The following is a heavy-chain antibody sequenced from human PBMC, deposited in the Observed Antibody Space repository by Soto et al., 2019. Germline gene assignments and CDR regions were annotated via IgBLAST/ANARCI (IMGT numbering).Heavy chain of an antibody. V-gene: IGHV3-7*01. Sequence: GGSLRLSCAASGFTFSSYWMSWVRQAPGKGLEWVANIKQDGSEKYYVDSVKGRFTISRDNAKNSLYLQMNSLRAEDTAVYYCARFSPLYSSGWTPFDYWGQGTLVTVSS. D-gene: IGHD6-19*01. CDR1: GFTFSSYW. J-gene: IGHJ4*02. CDR2: IKQDGSEK. CDR3: ARFSPLYSSGWTPFDY.